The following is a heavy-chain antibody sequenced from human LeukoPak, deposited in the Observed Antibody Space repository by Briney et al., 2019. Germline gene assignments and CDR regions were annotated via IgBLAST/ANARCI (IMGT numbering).Heavy chain of an antibody. J-gene: IGHJ4*02. D-gene: IGHD5-12*01. CDR1: GFTFSSYW. V-gene: IGHV3-74*01. Sequence: PGGSLRLSCAASGFTFSSYWMHWVRQAPGKGLVWVSRINTDGSSTSYADSVKGRFTISRDNAKNTLYLQMNSLRAEDTAVYYCAREGVATPSLDYWGQGTLVTVSS. CDR3: AREGVATPSLDY. CDR2: INTDGSST.